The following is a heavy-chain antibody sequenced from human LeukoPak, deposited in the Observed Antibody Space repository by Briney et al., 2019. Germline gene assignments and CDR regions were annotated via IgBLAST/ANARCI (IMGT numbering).Heavy chain of an antibody. CDR2: INPNSGGT. V-gene: IGHV1-2*02. CDR3: ARETRWELLQPVSAFDI. Sequence: ASVKVSCKASGYTFTGYYMHWVRQAPGQGLEWMGWINPNSGGTNYAQKLQGRVTMTRDTSISTAYMELSRLRSDDTAVYYCARETRWELLQPVSAFDIWGQGTMVTVSS. J-gene: IGHJ3*02. D-gene: IGHD1-26*01. CDR1: GYTFTGYY.